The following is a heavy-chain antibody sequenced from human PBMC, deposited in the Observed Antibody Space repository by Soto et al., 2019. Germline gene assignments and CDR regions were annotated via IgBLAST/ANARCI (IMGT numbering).Heavy chain of an antibody. V-gene: IGHV3-74*01. CDR1: GFTFSSYW. Sequence: PGGSLRLSCAASGFTFSSYWMHWVRQAPGKGLVWVSRINSDGSSTYYADSVKGRFTISRDNSKNTLYLQMNSLRAEDTAVYYCAKGFSTMIVVVIPPIDYWGQGTLVTVSS. CDR3: AKGFSTMIVVVIPPIDY. J-gene: IGHJ4*02. D-gene: IGHD3-22*01. CDR2: INSDGSST.